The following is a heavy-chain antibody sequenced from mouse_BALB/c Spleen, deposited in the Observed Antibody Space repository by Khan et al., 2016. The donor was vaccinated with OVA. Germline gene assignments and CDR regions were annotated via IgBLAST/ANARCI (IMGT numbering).Heavy chain of an antibody. CDR2: IYWDDDK. V-gene: IGHV8-6*01. CDR3: ARRAGSDYGSTYGFFDV. D-gene: IGHD1-1*01. Sequence: QVTLKESGPGILQPSQTLSLTCSFSGFSLSTFGMGVSWIRQPSGKDLELLAHIYWDDDKHYNPSLKSRLTISKDTSNNQVFLKITTVDTSDIATYYCARRAGSDYGSTYGFFDVWGAGTTVTVSS. J-gene: IGHJ1*01. CDR1: GFSLSTFGMG.